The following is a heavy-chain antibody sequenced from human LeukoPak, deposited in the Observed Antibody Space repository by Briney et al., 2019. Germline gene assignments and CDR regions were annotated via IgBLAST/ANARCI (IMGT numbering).Heavy chain of an antibody. CDR2: MNPNSGNT. CDR3: AKPSGSGVDY. D-gene: IGHD1-26*01. CDR1: GYTFSTYD. J-gene: IGHJ4*02. Sequence: GASVKVSCKASGYTFSTYDINWVRQATGQGLEWMGWMNPNSGNTGYAQKFQGRVSITRNNSISTAYMELNSLRLEDMAVYYCAKPSGSGVDYWGRGTRVTVSS. V-gene: IGHV1-8*03.